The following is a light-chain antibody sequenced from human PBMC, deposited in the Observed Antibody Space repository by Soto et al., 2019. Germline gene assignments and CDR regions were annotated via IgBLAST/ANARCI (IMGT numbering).Light chain of an antibody. J-gene: IGKJ3*01. V-gene: IGKV3-20*01. CDR2: DAS. CDR3: QQYGRSPGLFT. CDR1: QSVSNTY. Sequence: EIVLTQSPGTLSLSPGERATLSCRASQSVSNTYLAWYQQKPGQAPRLLIYDASSRATGIPDRFSGSGSGTDFTLTISRLEPEDFAVYSCQQYGRSPGLFTFGPGTKVDIK.